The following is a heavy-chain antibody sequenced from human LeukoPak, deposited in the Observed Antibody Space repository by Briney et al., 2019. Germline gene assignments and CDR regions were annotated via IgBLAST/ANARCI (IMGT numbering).Heavy chain of an antibody. Sequence: GGSLILSCAASGFTFSGYEVNWVRQAPGKGLEWVSYISSSASTIYYADSVKGRFTISRDNAKNSLYLQMNSLRAEDTAVYYCAREGCSSTSCYDYWGQGTLVTVSS. CDR1: GFTFSGYE. CDR2: ISSSASTI. J-gene: IGHJ4*02. D-gene: IGHD2-2*01. CDR3: AREGCSSTSCYDY. V-gene: IGHV3-48*03.